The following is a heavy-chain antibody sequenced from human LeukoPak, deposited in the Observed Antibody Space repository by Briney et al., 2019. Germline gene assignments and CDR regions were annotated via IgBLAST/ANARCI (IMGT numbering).Heavy chain of an antibody. CDR2: IHSGGST. Sequence: GGSLRLSCAASGFTVSSNYMSWVRQAPGKGLEWASVIHSGGSTYYADSVKGRFTISRHNSKNTLYLQMNSLRAEDTAVYYCARAGRGYSYGAFDQWGQGTLVTVSS. V-gene: IGHV3-53*04. D-gene: IGHD5-18*01. CDR3: ARAGRGYSYGAFDQ. CDR1: GFTVSSNY. J-gene: IGHJ4*02.